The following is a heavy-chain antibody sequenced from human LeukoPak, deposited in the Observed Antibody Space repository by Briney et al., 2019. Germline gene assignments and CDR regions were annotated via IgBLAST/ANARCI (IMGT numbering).Heavy chain of an antibody. D-gene: IGHD3-16*02. Sequence: PGGSLRLSCAASGVTFSSYAMSWVRQAPGKGLEWVSAISGSGGSTYYAASVTGRFTISRDNSKNTLYLQMNSLRAEDTAVYYCAKDKQELRLGELSPPDYWGQGTLVTVSS. J-gene: IGHJ4*02. CDR1: GVTFSSYA. V-gene: IGHV3-23*01. CDR2: ISGSGGST. CDR3: AKDKQELRLGELSPPDY.